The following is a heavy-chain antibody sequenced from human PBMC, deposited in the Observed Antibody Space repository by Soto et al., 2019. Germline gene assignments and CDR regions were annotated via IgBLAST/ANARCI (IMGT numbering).Heavy chain of an antibody. V-gene: IGHV1-46*03. CDR3: TRSIITTAGTDAFDL. CDR2: ISPSSGGT. CDR1: GYTFNSYY. Sequence: QVQLVQSGAEVKKPGASVRVSCKASGYTFNSYYIHWVRQAPGHGPEWMGMISPSSGGTDYAQKFQGRVTMTRDTSTSTVYMELSSLRSEDTAVYYCTRSIITTAGTDAFDLWGQGTLVTVSS. J-gene: IGHJ3*01. D-gene: IGHD6-13*01.